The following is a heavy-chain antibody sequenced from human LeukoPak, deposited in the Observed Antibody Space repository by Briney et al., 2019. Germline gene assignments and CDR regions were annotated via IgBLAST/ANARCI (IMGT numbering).Heavy chain of an antibody. CDR2: IRSKTYGGTT. CDR3: TRGGAGSGTFDI. D-gene: IGHD4/OR15-4a*01. V-gene: IGHV3-49*04. CDR1: GFTFSSYA. J-gene: IGHJ3*02. Sequence: PGGSLRLSCAASGFTFSSYAMSWVRQAPGKGLEWVSFIRSKTYGGTTEYAASVKGRFSISRDDSKSIAYLQMNSLKTEDTAVYYCTRGGAGSGTFDIWGQGTMVTVSS.